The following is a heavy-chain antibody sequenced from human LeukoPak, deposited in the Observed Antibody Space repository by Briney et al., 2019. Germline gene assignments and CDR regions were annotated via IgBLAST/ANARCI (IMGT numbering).Heavy chain of an antibody. Sequence: GGSLRLSCVASGFTFSNYWMSWVRQAPGKGLECVANIKEDGSEKYYVDSVKGRFTISRDNAKNSLYLQMNSLRAEDTAVYYCARIGGNPFRGVITNYYYYYYMDVWGKGTTVTISS. J-gene: IGHJ6*03. D-gene: IGHD3-10*01. CDR3: ARIGGNPFRGVITNYYYYYYMDV. CDR1: GFTFSNYW. V-gene: IGHV3-7*01. CDR2: IKEDGSEK.